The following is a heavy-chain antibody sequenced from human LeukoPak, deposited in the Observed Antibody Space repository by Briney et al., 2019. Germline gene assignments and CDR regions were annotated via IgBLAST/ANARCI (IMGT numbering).Heavy chain of an antibody. CDR3: ARARRYLDFDY. V-gene: IGHV4-59*02. D-gene: IGHD3-9*01. J-gene: IGHJ4*02. Sequence: RPSETLSLTCAIPGGSVSSYYWGWIRQPPGKGLERIGYINYSGSTNYNPSLKSRVTISVDTSKNQFSLKLSSVTAADTAVYYCARARRYLDFDYWGQGTLVTVSS. CDR2: INYSGST. CDR1: GGSVSSYY.